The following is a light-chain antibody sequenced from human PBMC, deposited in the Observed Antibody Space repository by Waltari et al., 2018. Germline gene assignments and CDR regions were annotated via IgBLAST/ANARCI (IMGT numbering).Light chain of an antibody. CDR3: QQLYSYPLT. J-gene: IGKJ4*01. Sequence: IQLTQSPSSLSASVGDRVTITCRASQGFSSNLAWFQQRPGKAPKLLIYAASTLQSGVPARFSGSGSGTDFTLTITNLQPEDFATYYGQQLYSYPLTFGGGTKVEIK. V-gene: IGKV1-9*01. CDR1: QGFSSN. CDR2: AAS.